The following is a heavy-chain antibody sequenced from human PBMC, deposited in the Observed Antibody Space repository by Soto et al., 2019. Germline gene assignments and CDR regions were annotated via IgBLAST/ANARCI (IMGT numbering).Heavy chain of an antibody. J-gene: IGHJ4*02. CDR3: AKDRGYSYGWDYFDY. CDR1: GFTFSSYA. Sequence: EVQLLESGGGLVQPGGSLRLSCAASGFTFSSYAMSWVRQAPGKGLEWVSAISGSGVSTYYADSVKGRFTISRDNSKHTLYRHMNSLRAEDTAVYYCAKDRGYSYGWDYFDYWGQGTLVTVSS. V-gene: IGHV3-23*01. D-gene: IGHD5-18*01. CDR2: ISGSGVST.